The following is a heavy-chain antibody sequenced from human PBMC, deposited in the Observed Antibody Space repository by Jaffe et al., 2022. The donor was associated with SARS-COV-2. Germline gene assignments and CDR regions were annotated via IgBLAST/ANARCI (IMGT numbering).Heavy chain of an antibody. CDR3: ARGRDYDSFGYYYYYGMDV. V-gene: IGHV4-61*02. D-gene: IGHD4-17*01. J-gene: IGHJ6*02. CDR2: IYTSGST. Sequence: QVQLQESGPGLVKPSQTLSLTCTVSGGSISSGSYYWSWIRQPAGKGLEWIGRIYTSGSTNYNPSLKSRVTISVDTSKNQFSLKLSSVTAADTAVYYCARGRDYDSFGYYYYYGMDVWGQGTTVTVSS. CDR1: GGSISSGSYY.